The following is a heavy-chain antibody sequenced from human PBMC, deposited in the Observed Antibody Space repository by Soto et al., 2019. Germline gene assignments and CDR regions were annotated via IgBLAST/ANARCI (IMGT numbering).Heavy chain of an antibody. Sequence: GSLRLSCAASGFTFSTYAMSWVRQAPGKGLEWVSGIIGNGGVISYGDSVKGRFTISRDNSNNMLYLQVHSLRVEDTAVYYCAKDRQPDGLWPFDHWGQGTLVTVSS. V-gene: IGHV3-23*01. J-gene: IGHJ4*02. CDR3: AKDRQPDGLWPFDH. D-gene: IGHD2-8*01. CDR2: IIGNGGVI. CDR1: GFTFSTYA.